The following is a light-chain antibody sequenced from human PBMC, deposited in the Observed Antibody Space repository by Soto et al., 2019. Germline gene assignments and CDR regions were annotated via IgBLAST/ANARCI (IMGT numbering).Light chain of an antibody. CDR1: QSVSNNY. Sequence: LMQTPGTRSVSREDVATLSVRISQSVSNNYLAWYQQKPGQPPRLLIYDASNRATGIPARFSGSGSGTDFTLTISCLEPEDFAVYYCQQRSKWPRTFGQGTKVDIK. CDR2: DAS. J-gene: IGKJ1*01. V-gene: IGKV3-11*01. CDR3: QQRSKWPRT.